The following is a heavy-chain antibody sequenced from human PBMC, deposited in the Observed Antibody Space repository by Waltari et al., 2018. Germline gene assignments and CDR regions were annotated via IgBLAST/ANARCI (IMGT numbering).Heavy chain of an antibody. V-gene: IGHV4-4*02. CDR3: ATSSFVAVLDS. J-gene: IGHJ4*02. D-gene: IGHD6-19*01. Sequence: QVQLQESGPGLVKPSGTLSPTCGVSRGSPSNIHLLNWIRQAPGKGLELLGEIHRTGSSNYNPSLKSRLTMSVDKSNSQVSMKLKSLTAADTAVYYCATSSFVAVLDSWGQGTLVTVSS. CDR2: IHRTGSS. CDR1: RGSPSNIHL.